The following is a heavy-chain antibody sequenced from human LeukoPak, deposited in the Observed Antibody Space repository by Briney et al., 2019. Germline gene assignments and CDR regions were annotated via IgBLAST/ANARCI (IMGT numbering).Heavy chain of an antibody. V-gene: IGHV3-9*01. Sequence: GRSLRLSCAASGFTFDDYAMHWVRHAPGKGLEWVSGISWNSGSIGYADSVKGRFTISRDNAKNSLYLQMNSLRAEDTALYYCAKDADDYGDYGGGNFDYWGQGTLVTVSS. CDR2: ISWNSGSI. D-gene: IGHD4-17*01. J-gene: IGHJ4*02. CDR3: AKDADDYGDYGGGNFDY. CDR1: GFTFDDYA.